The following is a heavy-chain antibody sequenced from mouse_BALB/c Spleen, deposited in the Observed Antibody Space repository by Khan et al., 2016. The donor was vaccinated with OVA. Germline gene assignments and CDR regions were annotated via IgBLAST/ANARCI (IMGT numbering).Heavy chain of an antibody. CDR1: GYSFTDYI. J-gene: IGHJ3*01. V-gene: IGHV1-77*01. CDR3: ARRGYGSSYPGFAY. CDR2: IYPGSGSI. D-gene: IGHD1-1*01. Sequence: QVQLQQSGPELVKPGASVKMSCKASGYSFTDYIMSWVKQRPGQGLQWIGEIYPGSGSIYYNEKFKGKATLTADKSSNTAYMQLSSLTSEDSAVYCCARRGYGSSYPGFAYWGQGTLVTVS.